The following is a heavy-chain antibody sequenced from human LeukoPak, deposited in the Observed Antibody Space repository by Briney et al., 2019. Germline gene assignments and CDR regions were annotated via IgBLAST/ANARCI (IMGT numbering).Heavy chain of an antibody. J-gene: IGHJ4*02. V-gene: IGHV3-53*01. CDR2: IYSGGST. Sequence: LSGGSLRLSCAASGFTFSSYAMSWVRQAPGKGLEWLSVIYSGGSTYYADSVKGRFTISRDNSKNTLYLQMNSLRAEDTAVYYCARSFPSDNPIDYWGQGTLVTVSS. CDR3: ARSFPSDNPIDY. CDR1: GFTFSSYA.